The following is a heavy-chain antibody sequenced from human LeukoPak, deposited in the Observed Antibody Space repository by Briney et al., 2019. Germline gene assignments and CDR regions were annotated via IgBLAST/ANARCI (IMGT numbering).Heavy chain of an antibody. CDR1: GYSFTDYL. CDR2: MTPNTANT. V-gene: IGHV1-8*02. J-gene: IGHJ3*02. Sequence: ASVKVSCKASGYSFTDYLMHWVRQAPGQGLEWMGWMTPNTANTGYAQKFQGRVIMTRNSSISTAYMELSSLTSDDTAVYYCATVQWGEAFDIWGQGTMVTVSS. CDR3: ATVQWGEAFDI. D-gene: IGHD6-19*01.